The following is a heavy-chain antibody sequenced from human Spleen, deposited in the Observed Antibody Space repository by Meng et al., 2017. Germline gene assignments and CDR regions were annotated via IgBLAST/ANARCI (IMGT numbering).Heavy chain of an antibody. Sequence: GGSLRLSCAASGFTFSSYEMNWVRQGPGKGLEWVSYISSSGSSKNYADSMKGRFTISRDNAKNSLYLQMNSLRAEDTAVYYCARRGYSGYDVAFDIWGQGTMVTVSS. D-gene: IGHD5-12*01. J-gene: IGHJ3*02. V-gene: IGHV3-48*03. CDR3: ARRGYSGYDVAFDI. CDR1: GFTFSSYE. CDR2: ISSSGSSK.